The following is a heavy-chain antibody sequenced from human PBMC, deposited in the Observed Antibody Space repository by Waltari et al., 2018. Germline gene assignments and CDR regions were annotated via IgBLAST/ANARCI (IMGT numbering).Heavy chain of an antibody. V-gene: IGHV1-69*05. CDR3: ARLNGYGSGSYYNAHFDY. CDR1: GGTFSSYA. J-gene: IGHJ4*02. D-gene: IGHD3-10*01. Sequence: QVQLVQSGAEVKKPGSSVKVSCKASGGTFSSYAISWVRQAPGQGLEWMGGLSHIVGTANYAQKFHGRVPITPDESTSTAYMELSSLRSEDTAVYYCARLNGYGSGSYYNAHFDYWGQGTLVTVSS. CDR2: LSHIVGTA.